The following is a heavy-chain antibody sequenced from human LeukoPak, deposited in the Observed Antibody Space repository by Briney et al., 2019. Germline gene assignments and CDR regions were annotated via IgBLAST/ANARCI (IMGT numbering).Heavy chain of an antibody. D-gene: IGHD3-10*02. V-gene: IGHV4-39*06. Sequence: PSETLSLTCTVSGGSISSSSYYWGWIRQPPGKGLECIGCSYYRGSTHYTRSLQSLLTISLDTSITQYALKLSSVPAPETAFYNCARATCSRSYQYYFDYCGQGSLVTVPS. CDR1: GGSISSSSYY. CDR3: ARATCSRSYQYYFDY. CDR2: SYYRGST. J-gene: IGHJ4*02.